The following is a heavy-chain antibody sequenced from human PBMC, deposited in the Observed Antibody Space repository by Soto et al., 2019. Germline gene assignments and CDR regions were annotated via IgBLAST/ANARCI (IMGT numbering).Heavy chain of an antibody. J-gene: IGHJ4*02. CDR2: ISNDGSQT. CDR3: ARDPYFDYMYGTPDY. D-gene: IGHD3-16*01. V-gene: IGHV3-30-3*01. Sequence: VQLAESGGDVVQPGRSLRLSCAASGFIFSSFALHWVRQTPDKGLEWVAFISNDGSQTYYADSVKGRFTISRDNSNNSLTLQMDRLRPEDTARYYCARDPYFDYMYGTPDYWRQGTLVAVSS. CDR1: GFIFSSFA.